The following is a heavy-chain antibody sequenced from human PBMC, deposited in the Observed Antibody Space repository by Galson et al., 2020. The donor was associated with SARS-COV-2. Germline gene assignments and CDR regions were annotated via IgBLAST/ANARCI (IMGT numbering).Heavy chain of an antibody. V-gene: IGHV3-21*01. CDR2: ISSNSEYI. CDR3: AREASWAMFGMDV. CDR1: GFTFNSYT. D-gene: IGHD1-26*01. J-gene: IGHJ6*02. Sequence: GGSLRLSCAVSGFTFNSYTMSWVRQAPGKGPEWVSSISSNSEYIYYVDSLKGRFTISRDNAKNSLYLQMNSLRAEDTAAYYCAREASWAMFGMDVWGQGTTVTVSS.